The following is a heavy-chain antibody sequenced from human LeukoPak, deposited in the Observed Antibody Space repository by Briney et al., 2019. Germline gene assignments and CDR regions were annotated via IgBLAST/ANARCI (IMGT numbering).Heavy chain of an antibody. V-gene: IGHV1-18*04. CDR1: GYTFTSYG. J-gene: IGHJ6*04. CDR3: ARDPPPLLWFGELSPYYYGMDV. D-gene: IGHD3-10*01. CDR2: ISAYNGNT. Sequence: GASVKVSCKASGYTFTSYGISWVRQAPGQGLEWMGWISAYNGNTNYAQKLQGRVTMTTDTSTSTAYMELGSLRSDDTAVYYCARDPPPLLWFGELSPYYYGMDVWGKGTTVTVSS.